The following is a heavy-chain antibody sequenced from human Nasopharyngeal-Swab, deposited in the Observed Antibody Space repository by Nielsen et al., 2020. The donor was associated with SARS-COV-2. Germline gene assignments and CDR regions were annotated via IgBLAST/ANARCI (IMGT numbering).Heavy chain of an antibody. Sequence: WVRQAPGQGLEWMGGIIPIFGTANYAQKFQGRVTITADKSTSTAYMELSSLRSEDTAVYYCARDTTVRGVIITPYDAFDIWGQGTMVTVSS. J-gene: IGHJ3*02. V-gene: IGHV1-69*06. CDR3: ARDTTVRGVIITPYDAFDI. CDR2: IIPIFGTA. D-gene: IGHD3-10*01.